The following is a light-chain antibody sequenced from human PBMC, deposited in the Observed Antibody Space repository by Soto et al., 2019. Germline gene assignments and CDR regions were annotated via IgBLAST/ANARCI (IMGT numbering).Light chain of an antibody. CDR1: QSVSSSY. CDR3: QQYGSSPS. CDR2: GAS. J-gene: IGKJ3*01. V-gene: IGKV3-20*01. Sequence: VLARCPGILSLSPGERATLSCRASQSVSSSYLAWYQQKPGQAPRLLIYGASSRATGIPDRFSGSGSGTDFTLTISRLEPEDFAVYYCQQYGSSPSFGPGTKVDIK.